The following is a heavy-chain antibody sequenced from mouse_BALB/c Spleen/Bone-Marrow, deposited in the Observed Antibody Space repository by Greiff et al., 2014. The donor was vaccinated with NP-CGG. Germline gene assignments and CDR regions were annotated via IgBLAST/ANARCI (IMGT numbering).Heavy chain of an antibody. V-gene: IGHV2-6-7*01. Sequence: VMLVESGPGLVAPSQSLSITCTVSGFSLTGYGVSWVRQPPGKGLEWLGMIWGDGSTDYNSALKSRLSISKDNSKSQVFLKVNSLQTEGTARYYCARDSFLITRALDYWGQGTSVTVSS. D-gene: IGHD2-4*01. CDR1: GFSLTGYG. J-gene: IGHJ4*01. CDR2: IWGDGST. CDR3: ARDSFLITRALDY.